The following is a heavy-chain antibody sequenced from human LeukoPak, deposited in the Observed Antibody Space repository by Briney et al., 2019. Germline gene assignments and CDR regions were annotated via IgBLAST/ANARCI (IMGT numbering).Heavy chain of an antibody. V-gene: IGHV4-34*01. CDR2: INHSGST. Sequence: SETLSLTCAVYGGSFSGYYWSWIRQPPGKGLEWIGEINHSGSTNYNPSLKSRVTISVGTSKNQFSLKLSSVTAADTAVYYCARGRITGTTVDYYYYMDVWGKGTTVTVSS. D-gene: IGHD1-7*01. CDR3: ARGRITGTTVDYYYYMDV. CDR1: GGSFSGYY. J-gene: IGHJ6*03.